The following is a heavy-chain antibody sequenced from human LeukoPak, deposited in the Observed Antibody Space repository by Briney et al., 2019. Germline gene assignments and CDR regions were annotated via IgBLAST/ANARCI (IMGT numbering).Heavy chain of an antibody. CDR3: ARDTARITIFGVAKYMDV. V-gene: IGHV1-2*02. CDR1: GYTSTGYY. D-gene: IGHD3-3*01. Sequence: GASVKVSCKASGYTSTGYYMHWVRQAPGQGLEWMGWINPNSGGTNYAQKFQGRVTMTRDTSISTAYMELSRLRSDDTAVYYCARDTARITIFGVAKYMDVWGKGTTVTVSS. CDR2: INPNSGGT. J-gene: IGHJ6*03.